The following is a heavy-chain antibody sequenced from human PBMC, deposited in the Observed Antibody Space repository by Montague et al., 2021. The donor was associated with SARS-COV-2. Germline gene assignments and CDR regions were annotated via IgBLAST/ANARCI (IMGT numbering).Heavy chain of an antibody. D-gene: IGHD2-21*01. J-gene: IGHJ3*02. V-gene: IGHV4-4*02. CDR1: GGSISSSNW. Sequence: SETLSLTCAVSGGSISSSNWWSWARQPPGKGLEWIGEIYHSGSTNYNPSLKSRVTISVDKSKNQFSLKLSSVTAADTAVYYCARDSRGISAEDAFDIWGQGTMVTVSS. CDR3: ARDSRGISAEDAFDI. CDR2: IYHSGST.